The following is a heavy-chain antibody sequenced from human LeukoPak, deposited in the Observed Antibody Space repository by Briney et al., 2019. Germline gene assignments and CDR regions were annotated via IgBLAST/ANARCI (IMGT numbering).Heavy chain of an antibody. CDR3: VRDRLMTARFSEYFDG. CDR2: IKYDGSNK. D-gene: IGHD3-3*01. CDR1: GFSFSYYG. J-gene: IGHJ4*02. V-gene: IGHV3-30*02. Sequence: PGGSLTLSCVASGFSFSYYGMHWVRQAPGKGLEWVTNIKYDGSNKYYADSVQGRFTVSRDNSKNTLYLEMNSLRPEDTAVYVCVRDRLMTARFSEYFDGWGQGTLVTVSS.